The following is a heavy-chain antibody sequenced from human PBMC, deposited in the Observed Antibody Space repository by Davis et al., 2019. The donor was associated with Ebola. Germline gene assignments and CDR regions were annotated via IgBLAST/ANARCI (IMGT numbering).Heavy chain of an antibody. V-gene: IGHV4-38-2*01. CDR3: ARRGLRATLYYYYYMDV. D-gene: IGHD5-12*01. CDR2: IYYSGST. CDR1: GFTFSDYY. J-gene: IGHJ6*03. Sequence: ESLKISCAASGFTFSDYYMSWIRQPPGKGLEWIGSIYYSGSTYYNPSLKSRVTISVDTSKNQFSLKLSSVTAADTAVYYCARRGLRATLYYYYYMDVWGEGTTVTVSS.